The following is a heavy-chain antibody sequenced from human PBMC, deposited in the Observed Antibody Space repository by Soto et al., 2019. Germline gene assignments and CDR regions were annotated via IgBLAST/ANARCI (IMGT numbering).Heavy chain of an antibody. J-gene: IGHJ6*02. CDR3: AAGTVTIHYYYGMDV. CDR1: GGSRISRSDY. D-gene: IGHD4-17*01. V-gene: IGHV4-30-4*01. Sequence: TLALTWPVSGGSRISRSDYLSWIRQPPGKGLEWIGYIHSGGSTYHNPSLNSRVTMSFDTSKNQFSLRLSSVTAADTAIYYCAAGTVTIHYYYGMDVWGQGTTVTVSS. CDR2: IHSGGST.